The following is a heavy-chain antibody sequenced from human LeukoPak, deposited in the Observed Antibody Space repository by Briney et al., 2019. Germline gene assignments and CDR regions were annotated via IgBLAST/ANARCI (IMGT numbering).Heavy chain of an antibody. CDR2: ISGSGGST. CDR1: GFTVSSNY. Sequence: PGGSLRLSCAASGFTVSSNYMSWVRQAPGKGLEWVSVISGSGGSTYYADSVKGRFTISRDNSKNTLYLQMNSLRAEDTAVYYCAKSGYNRFDYWGRGTLVTVSS. J-gene: IGHJ4*02. CDR3: AKSGYNRFDY. D-gene: IGHD5-24*01. V-gene: IGHV3-23*01.